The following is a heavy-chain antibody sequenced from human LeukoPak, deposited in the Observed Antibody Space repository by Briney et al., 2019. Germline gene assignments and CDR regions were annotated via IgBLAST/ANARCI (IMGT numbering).Heavy chain of an antibody. CDR2: ISAGASST. V-gene: IGHV3-23*01. Sequence: QPGGSLRLSCAASGFIFSNSAMHWVRQAPGKGLEWVSGISAGASSTYYADSVKGRFTISRDNSKNTLYLQMNSLRAEDTAVYYCAQDPGVGSGYYGMDVWGQGTTVTVSS. CDR1: GFIFSNSA. CDR3: AQDPGVGSGYYGMDV. J-gene: IGHJ6*02. D-gene: IGHD3-10*01.